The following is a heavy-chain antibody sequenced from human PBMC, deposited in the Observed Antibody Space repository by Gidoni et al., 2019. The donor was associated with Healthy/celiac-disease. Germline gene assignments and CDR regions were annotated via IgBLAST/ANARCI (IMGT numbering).Heavy chain of an antibody. CDR1: GFTVSSNY. V-gene: IGHV3-66*02. Sequence: EVQLVESGGGLVQPGGSLRLSCAASGFTVSSNYMSWVRQAPGKGLEWVSVIYSGGSTYYADSVKGRFTISRDNSKNTLYLQMNSLRAEDTAVYYCARDEGYSYGLKYYYGMDVWGQGTTVTVSS. CDR2: IYSGGST. D-gene: IGHD5-18*01. CDR3: ARDEGYSYGLKYYYGMDV. J-gene: IGHJ6*02.